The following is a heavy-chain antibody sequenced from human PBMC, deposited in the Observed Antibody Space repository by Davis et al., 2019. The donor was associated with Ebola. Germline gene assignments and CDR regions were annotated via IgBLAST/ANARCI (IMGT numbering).Heavy chain of an antibody. CDR3: ARLSSDDSSGLQ. Sequence: SETLSLTCTVSGGSISSGDYYWSWIRQPPGKGLEWIGYIYYSGSTYYNPSLKSRVTISVDTSKNQFSLKLSSVTAADTAVYYCARLSSDDSSGLQWGQGTLVTVSS. CDR1: GGSISSGDYY. V-gene: IGHV4-30-4*01. CDR2: IYYSGST. D-gene: IGHD3-22*01. J-gene: IGHJ4*02.